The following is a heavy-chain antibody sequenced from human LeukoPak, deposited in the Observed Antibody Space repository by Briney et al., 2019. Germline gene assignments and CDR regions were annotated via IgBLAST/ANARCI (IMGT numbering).Heavy chain of an antibody. J-gene: IGHJ4*02. D-gene: IGHD2-21*01. CDR3: ATGPSYCGGDCYYYFAY. V-gene: IGHV3-74*01. Sequence: PGGSLRLSCAASGFTFSSYWMHWVRQAPGKGLVWVSRINTDGSSTSYADSVKGRFTISRDNAKNTLYLQMNSLRAEDTALYYCATGPSYCGGDCYYYFAYWGQGTLVTVSS. CDR2: INTDGSST. CDR1: GFTFSSYW.